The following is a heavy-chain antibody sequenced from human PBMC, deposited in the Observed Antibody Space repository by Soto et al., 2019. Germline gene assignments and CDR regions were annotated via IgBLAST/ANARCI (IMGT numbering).Heavy chain of an antibody. V-gene: IGHV3-74*01. CDR1: GFAFSTYW. D-gene: IGHD3-16*01. Sequence: GGSLRLSCAASGFAFSTYWMHWVRQAPWKGLEWVSRIHNGGSSTTYADSVKGRFTISRDNAKNSLYLQMNSLRAEDTAVYYCARGEFMITFGGAYFDYWGQGTLVTVSS. CDR2: IHNGGSST. J-gene: IGHJ4*02. CDR3: ARGEFMITFGGAYFDY.